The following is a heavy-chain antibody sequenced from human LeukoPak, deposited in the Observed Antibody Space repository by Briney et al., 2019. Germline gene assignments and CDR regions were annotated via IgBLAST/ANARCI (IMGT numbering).Heavy chain of an antibody. CDR1: GFTFSSYG. D-gene: IGHD5-24*01. V-gene: IGHV3-33*06. J-gene: IGHJ4*02. Sequence: PGRSLRLSCAASGFTFSSYGMHWVRQAPGKGLEWVAVIWYDGSNKYYADSVKGRFTISRDNSKNTLYLQMNSLRAEDTAVYYCVKVGKRWLQPSSLDYWGQGTLVTVSS. CDR3: VKVGKRWLQPSSLDY. CDR2: IWYDGSNK.